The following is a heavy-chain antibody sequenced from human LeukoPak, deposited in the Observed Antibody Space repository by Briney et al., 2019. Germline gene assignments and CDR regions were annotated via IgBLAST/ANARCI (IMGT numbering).Heavy chain of an antibody. D-gene: IGHD6-6*01. J-gene: IGHJ4*02. CDR3: ARGLYSSSSGYDY. V-gene: IGHV4-39*07. CDR2: IYYSGST. Sequence: SETLSLTCTVSGGSISSSSYYWGWIRQPPGKGLEWIGSIYYSGSTYYNPSLKSRVTISVDTSKNQFSLKLSSVTAADTAVYYCARGLYSSSSGYDYWGQGTLVTVSS. CDR1: GGSISSSSYY.